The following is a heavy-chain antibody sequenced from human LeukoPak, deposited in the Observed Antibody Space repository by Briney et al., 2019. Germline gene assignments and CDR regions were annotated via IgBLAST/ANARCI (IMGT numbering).Heavy chain of an antibody. CDR1: VISFRSYC. V-gene: IGHV3-30*02. CDR2: IWYDASNK. D-gene: IGHD3-9*01. CDR3: ATDISTHYFGS. J-gene: IGHJ4*02. Sequence: GGCLRLSCAASVISFRSYCMHWVRQAPGKGLEWVTFIWYDASNKYYAESVKGRFTISRDNSRNTVFLQMNSLRAEDTAIYYCATDISTHYFGSWGQGTLVTVSS.